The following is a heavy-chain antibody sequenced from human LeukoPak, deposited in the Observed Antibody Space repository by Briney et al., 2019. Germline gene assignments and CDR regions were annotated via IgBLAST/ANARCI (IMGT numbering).Heavy chain of an antibody. CDR3: ARLGYCTNGVCYRKHNRLDP. J-gene: IGHJ5*02. CDR1: GYTFISYG. V-gene: IGHV1-18*01. CDR2: ISGYNGYT. Sequence: ASVKVSCKAFGYTFISYGVTWVRQAPGQGLEWMGWISGYNGYTNYAQNFQDRVTMTTDTSTNTAYMELRSLRSDDTAVYYCARLGYCTNGVCYRKHNRLDPWGQGTLVSVSP. D-gene: IGHD2-8*01.